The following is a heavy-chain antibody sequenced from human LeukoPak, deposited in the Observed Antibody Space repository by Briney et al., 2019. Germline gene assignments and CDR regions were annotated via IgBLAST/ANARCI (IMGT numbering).Heavy chain of an antibody. Sequence: ASVNVSCKASGYTFTSYAMHWVRQAPGQRLEWMGWINAGNGNTKYSQKFQGRVTITRDTSASTAYMELSSLRSEDTAVYYCAREKYYDILTGPNWFDPWGQGTLVTVSS. CDR2: INAGNGNT. CDR1: GYTFTSYA. V-gene: IGHV1-3*01. D-gene: IGHD3-9*01. J-gene: IGHJ5*02. CDR3: AREKYYDILTGPNWFDP.